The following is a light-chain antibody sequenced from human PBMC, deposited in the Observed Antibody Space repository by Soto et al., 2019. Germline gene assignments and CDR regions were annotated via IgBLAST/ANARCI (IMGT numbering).Light chain of an antibody. V-gene: IGKV1-9*01. CDR1: RGFNIH. CDR2: ATS. CDR3: LQVNDYPLT. Sequence: DIQMTQSPSSLSAAVGDRVTITCRASRGFNIHLAWYQQKPGKAPKLLIFATSLLQTGVPSRFSGSGSGTNFRLTISSLQPEDVATYHCLQVNDYPLTFGGGTKVDIK. J-gene: IGKJ4*01.